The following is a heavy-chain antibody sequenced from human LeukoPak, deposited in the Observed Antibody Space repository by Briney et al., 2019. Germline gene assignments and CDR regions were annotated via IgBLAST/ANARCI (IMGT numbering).Heavy chain of an antibody. CDR2: ISYDGSNK. J-gene: IGHJ6*02. V-gene: IGHV3-30*18. D-gene: IGHD1-14*01. CDR3: AKDLDHPGYYGMDV. Sequence: GGSLRLSCAASGFTFSSYGMHWVRQAPGKGLEWVAVISYDGSNKYYADSVKGRFTISRHNSKNTLYLQMNSLRAEDTAVYYCAKDLDHPGYYGMDVWGQGTTVTVSS. CDR1: GFTFSSYG.